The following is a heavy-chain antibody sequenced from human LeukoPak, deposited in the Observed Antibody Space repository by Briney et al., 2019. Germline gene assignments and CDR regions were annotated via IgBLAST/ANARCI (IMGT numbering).Heavy chain of an antibody. D-gene: IGHD3-10*01. V-gene: IGHV3-30*02. Sequence: GGSLRLSCAASGFTFSIYGMHWVRQAPGKGLEWVAFIRYDGSNKYYADSVKGRFTISRDNSKNTLYLQMNSLRAEDTAVYYCAKGSGSYYYYYMDVWGKGTTVTVSS. CDR1: GFTFSIYG. CDR3: AKGSGSYYYYYMDV. CDR2: IRYDGSNK. J-gene: IGHJ6*03.